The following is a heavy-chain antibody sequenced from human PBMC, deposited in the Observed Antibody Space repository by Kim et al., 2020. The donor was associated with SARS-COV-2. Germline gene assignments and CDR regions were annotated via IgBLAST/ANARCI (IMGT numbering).Heavy chain of an antibody. CDR1: GYTFTGYG. J-gene: IGHJ6*02. Sequence: ASVKVSCKASGYTFTGYGISWVRQAPGQGLEWMGWINPYNGDTYYAQKIQGRVTMTTDTSTGTAYMELRSLRFDDTAIYYCERRLTAVTPYYGMDVWGQGTTVTVSS. CDR3: ERRLTAVTPYYGMDV. V-gene: IGHV1-18*01. D-gene: IGHD2-15*01. CDR2: INPYNGDT.